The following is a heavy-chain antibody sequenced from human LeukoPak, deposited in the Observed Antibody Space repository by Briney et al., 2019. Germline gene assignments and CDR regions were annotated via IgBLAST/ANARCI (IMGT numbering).Heavy chain of an antibody. Sequence: PGRSLRLSCAASGFTFSSYAMHWVRQAPGKGLEWVSYISSSGGTIYYADSVKGRFTISRDNAKNSLYLQMNSLRAEDTAVYYCARALNYYDSSGFLDYYMDVWGKGTTVTVSS. D-gene: IGHD3-22*01. CDR3: ARALNYYDSSGFLDYYMDV. V-gene: IGHV3-48*04. CDR1: GFTFSSYA. CDR2: ISSSGGTI. J-gene: IGHJ6*03.